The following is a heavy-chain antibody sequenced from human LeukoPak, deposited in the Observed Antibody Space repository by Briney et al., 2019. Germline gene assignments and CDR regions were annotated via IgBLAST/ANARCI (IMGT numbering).Heavy chain of an antibody. J-gene: IGHJ6*03. D-gene: IGHD6-13*01. V-gene: IGHV1-24*01. CDR2: FDPEDGET. CDR1: GYTLTELS. CDR3: ARGEYSSSWYSTRYYYYMDV. Sequence: ASVKVSCKVSGYTLTELSMHWVRQAPGKGLEWMGGFDPEDGETIYAQKFQGRVTMTEDTSTDTAYMELSSLRSEDTAVYYCARGEYSSSWYSTRYYYYMDVWGKGTTVTVSS.